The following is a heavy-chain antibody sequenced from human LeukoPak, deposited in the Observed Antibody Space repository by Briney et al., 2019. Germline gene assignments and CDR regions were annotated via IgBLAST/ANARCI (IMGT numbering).Heavy chain of an antibody. V-gene: IGHV4-39*01. CDR2: IYYSGST. Sequence: SETLSLTCTVSGGSISSSSYYWGWIRQPPGKGPEWIGSIYYSGSTYYNPSLKSRVTISVDTSKNQFSLKLSSVTAADTAVYYCARTSHYYDSSGFDFDYWGQGTLVTVSS. D-gene: IGHD3-22*01. CDR1: GGSISSSSYY. J-gene: IGHJ4*02. CDR3: ARTSHYYDSSGFDFDY.